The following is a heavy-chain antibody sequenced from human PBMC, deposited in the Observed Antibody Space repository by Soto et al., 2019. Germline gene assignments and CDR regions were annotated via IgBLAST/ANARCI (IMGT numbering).Heavy chain of an antibody. D-gene: IGHD6-19*01. CDR1: GFTFSSYG. J-gene: IGHJ6*02. V-gene: IGHV3-33*01. Sequence: QVQLVESGGGVVQPGRSLRLSCAASGFTFSSYGMHWVRQAPGKGLEWVAVIWYDGSKKYYADSVKGRFTISRDNSKNTLYLQMNSLRAEDTAVYYCARGSSSGYSMDVWGQGTTVTVSS. CDR3: ARGSSSGYSMDV. CDR2: IWYDGSKK.